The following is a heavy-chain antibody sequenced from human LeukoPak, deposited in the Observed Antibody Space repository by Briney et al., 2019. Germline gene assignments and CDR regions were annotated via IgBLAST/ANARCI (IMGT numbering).Heavy chain of an antibody. CDR1: GGSLNSYY. CDR3: ARGGKATVVTM. Sequence: SETLSLTCTVSGGSLNSYYWSWIRQPAGKGLEWIGRIYSSGSTNYNPSLKSRVSMSVDTSKNQFSLKLTSVTAADTAVYYCARGGKATVVTMWGHGILATVSS. D-gene: IGHD4-23*01. J-gene: IGHJ4*01. V-gene: IGHV4-4*07. CDR2: IYSSGST.